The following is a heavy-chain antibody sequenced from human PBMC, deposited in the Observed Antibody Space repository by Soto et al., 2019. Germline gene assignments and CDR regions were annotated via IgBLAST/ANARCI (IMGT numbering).Heavy chain of an antibody. CDR2: ISGNSGSI. V-gene: IGHV3-9*01. CDR3: AKDLRSEDGDYVGNYMDV. Sequence: EVQLVESGGGLVQPGRSLRLSCAASGFTFSNYAMTWVRQAPGKGLEWVSGISGNSGSIGYADSVKGRFTISRDNAKNSLYLEMNSLGSEDTAFYYCAKDLRSEDGDYVGNYMDVWGKGTTVTVSS. CDR1: GFTFSNYA. D-gene: IGHD4-17*01. J-gene: IGHJ6*03.